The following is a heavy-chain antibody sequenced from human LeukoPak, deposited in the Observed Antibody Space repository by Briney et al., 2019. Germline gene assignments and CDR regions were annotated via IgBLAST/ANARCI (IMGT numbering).Heavy chain of an antibody. V-gene: IGHV3-48*02. J-gene: IGHJ4*02. D-gene: IGHD2-21*02. CDR2: ISSGSSTI. Sequence: GGSLRLSCGASGFTFSNNAMSWVRQAPGKGLEWISYISSGSSTISYADSVKGRFTISRDNGKNSLYLQMNSLRDEDTAVYYCARARIVVATANYFDLWGQGTLVTVSS. CDR3: ARARIVVATANYFDL. CDR1: GFTFSNNA.